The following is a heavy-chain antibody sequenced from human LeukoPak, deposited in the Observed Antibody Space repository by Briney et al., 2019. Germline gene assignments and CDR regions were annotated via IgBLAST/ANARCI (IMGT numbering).Heavy chain of an antibody. J-gene: IGHJ6*03. V-gene: IGHV1-18*01. CDR1: GYTFTSYG. Sequence: EASVKVSCKASGYTFTSYGISWVRQAPGQGLEWMGWVSAYNGNTNYAQKLQGRVTITADKSTSTAYMELSSLRSEDTAVYYCARGLGVEMATIFSGEYYYYMDVWGKGTTVTVSS. CDR2: VSAYNGNT. CDR3: ARGLGVEMATIFSGEYYYYMDV. D-gene: IGHD5-24*01.